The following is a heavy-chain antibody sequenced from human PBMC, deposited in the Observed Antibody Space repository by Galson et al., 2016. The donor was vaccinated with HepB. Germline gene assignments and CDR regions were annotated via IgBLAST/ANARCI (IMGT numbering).Heavy chain of an antibody. CDR2: ISGSADSR. J-gene: IGHJ5*02. CDR3: ARMVPLYSGGWYVRGDGWFDP. Sequence: SLRLSCAASGFTSSHYFVSWIRQAPGKGLEWVSYISGSADSRRYADSVKGRFTISRDNSKNSLYLQMNNLRAEDTAVYYCARMVPLYSGGWYVRGDGWFDPWGQGTLVTVSS. CDR1: GFTSSHYF. V-gene: IGHV3-11*01. D-gene: IGHD6-19*01.